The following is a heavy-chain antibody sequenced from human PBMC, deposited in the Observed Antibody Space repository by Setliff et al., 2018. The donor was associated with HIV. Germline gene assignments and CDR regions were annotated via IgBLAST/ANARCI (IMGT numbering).Heavy chain of an antibody. J-gene: IGHJ4*02. CDR2: IYYSGAT. V-gene: IGHV4-39*07. CDR3: ARDRYAGEIDY. Sequence: SETLSLTCTVSGDSINSGNYYWSWIRQHPGKGLEWIGSIYYSGATYYNPSLKSRVTLSVDTSKNQFSLKLSSVTAADTAVYYCARDRYAGEIDYWGQGTLVTVS. CDR1: GDSINSGNYY. D-gene: IGHD3-10*01.